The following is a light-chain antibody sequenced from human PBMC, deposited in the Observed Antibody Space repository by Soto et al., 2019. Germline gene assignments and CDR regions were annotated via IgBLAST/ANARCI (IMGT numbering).Light chain of an antibody. CDR2: DVS. J-gene: IGLJ2*01. V-gene: IGLV2-14*01. CDR3: SSYTSSSTVV. Sequence: QSALTQPASVSGSPGQSITISCTGTSSDVGGYNYVSWCQQHPGKAPKLMIYDVSNRPSGVSNRFSGSKSGNTASLTISGLQAEDEAEYYCSSYTSSSTVVFGGGTKVTVL. CDR1: SSDVGGYNY.